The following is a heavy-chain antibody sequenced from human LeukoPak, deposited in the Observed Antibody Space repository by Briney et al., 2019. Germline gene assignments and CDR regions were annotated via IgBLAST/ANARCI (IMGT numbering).Heavy chain of an antibody. V-gene: IGHV3-7*01. CDR3: ARDKIEGPTKLHY. Sequence: GGSLRLSCAASGFTFSSHWMSWVRQAPGKGLEWVANIKQDESEKYYVDSVKGRFTISRDNAKNSLYLQMNSLRAEDTAVYYCARDKIEGPTKLHYWGQGILVTVSS. D-gene: IGHD1-1*01. CDR2: IKQDESEK. CDR1: GFTFSSHW. J-gene: IGHJ4*02.